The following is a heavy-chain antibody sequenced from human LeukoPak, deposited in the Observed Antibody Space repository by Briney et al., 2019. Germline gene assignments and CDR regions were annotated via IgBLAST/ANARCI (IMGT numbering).Heavy chain of an antibody. D-gene: IGHD5-12*01. CDR2: IYYSGST. V-gene: IGHV4-59*01. CDR1: GGSISSYY. J-gene: IGHJ6*03. CDR3: ARSYSGYDYEAVAGRGYYYMDV. Sequence: SETLSLTCTVSGGSISSYYWSWIRQPPGKGLEWIGYIYYSGSTNYNPSLKSRVTISVDTSKNQFSLKLSSVTAADTAVYYCARSYSGYDYEAVAGRGYYYMDVWGKGTTVTISS.